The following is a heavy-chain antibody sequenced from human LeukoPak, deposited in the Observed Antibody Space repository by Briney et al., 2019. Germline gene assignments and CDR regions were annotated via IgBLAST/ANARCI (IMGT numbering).Heavy chain of an antibody. CDR1: GYTFTNYA. Sequence: ASVKVSCKASGYTFTNYAIHWVRQAPGQSLEWMGWINAANGNTKYSQKFQGRVTITRDTSATTAYMELSSLRSEDTAVYYCARGTSGWPGVDYWGQGALVTVSA. CDR2: INAANGNT. D-gene: IGHD6-19*01. CDR3: ARGTSGWPGVDY. V-gene: IGHV1-3*01. J-gene: IGHJ4*02.